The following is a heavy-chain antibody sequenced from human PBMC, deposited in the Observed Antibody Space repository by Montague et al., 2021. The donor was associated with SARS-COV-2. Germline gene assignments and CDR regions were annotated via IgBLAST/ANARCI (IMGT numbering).Heavy chain of an antibody. CDR3: ARSTSGWFIY. Sequence: SETLSLTCSVSGGSISSTSFFWAWIRQPPGKGLEWVGSMYRSWTTYYNPSLKSRVTVSGDTSRNQLSVRLSSVTAADTAVYYCARSTSGWFIYWGQGTLVTASS. CDR1: GGSISSTSFF. CDR2: MYRSWTT. V-gene: IGHV4-39*01. D-gene: IGHD6-19*01. J-gene: IGHJ4*02.